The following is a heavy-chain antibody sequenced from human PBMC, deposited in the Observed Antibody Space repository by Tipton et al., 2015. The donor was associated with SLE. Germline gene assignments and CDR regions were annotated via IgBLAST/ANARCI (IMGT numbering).Heavy chain of an antibody. CDR2: IYSSGNT. CDR3: ATSTNPASGTFDI. D-gene: IGHD3-10*01. CDR1: GGPISNYY. J-gene: IGHJ3*02. Sequence: TLSLTCTVSGGPISNYYWNWIRQPAGKGLEWIGRIYSSGNTNYNPYLKSRVTMSLDTSKNQFSLKLTSVTAADTAVYYCATSTNPASGTFDIWGQGTVVTVSS. V-gene: IGHV4-4*07.